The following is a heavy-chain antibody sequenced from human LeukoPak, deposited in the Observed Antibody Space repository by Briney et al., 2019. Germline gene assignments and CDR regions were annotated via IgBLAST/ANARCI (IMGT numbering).Heavy chain of an antibody. V-gene: IGHV3-23*01. CDR3: AKDISGWYGSGSYYQG. CDR2: ISGSGAST. J-gene: IGHJ4*02. Sequence: GGSLRLSCAASGFTFSSYAMSWVRQAPGKGLECVSAISGSGASTYSADSVKGRFSTSRDNAKDTLYLQMNSLRAEDTAVYYCAKDISGWYGSGSYYQGWGQGTLVTVSS. D-gene: IGHD3-10*01. CDR1: GFTFSSYA.